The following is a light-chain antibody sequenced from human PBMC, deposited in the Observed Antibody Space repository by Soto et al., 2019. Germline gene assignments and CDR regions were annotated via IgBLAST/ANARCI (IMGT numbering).Light chain of an antibody. V-gene: IGLV2-8*01. CDR3: SSYAGSNNLV. CDR2: EVH. Sequence: QSVLTPPPSASGSPGQSVTISCTGTSSDIGGYDSVSWYQQRPGKAPKVIIYEVHRRPAGVPDRFSGSKSGNTASLIVSGLLAEDEAVYYCSSYAGSNNLVFAGGTQLTVL. J-gene: IGLJ3*02. CDR1: SSDIGGYDS.